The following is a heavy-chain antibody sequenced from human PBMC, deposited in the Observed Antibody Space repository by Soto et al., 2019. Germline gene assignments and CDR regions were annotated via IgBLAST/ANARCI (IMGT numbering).Heavy chain of an antibody. CDR1: GGTFSSYA. Sequence: QVQLVQSGAEVKKPGSSVKVSCKASGGTFSSYAISWVRQAPGQGLEWMGGIIPIFGTANYAQKFQGRVTITADESTSTGYMELSSLRSEDTAVYYCARDVEMATIYGTYYFDYWGQGTLVNVSS. V-gene: IGHV1-69*01. CDR3: ARDVEMATIYGTYYFDY. J-gene: IGHJ4*02. CDR2: IIPIFGTA. D-gene: IGHD5-12*01.